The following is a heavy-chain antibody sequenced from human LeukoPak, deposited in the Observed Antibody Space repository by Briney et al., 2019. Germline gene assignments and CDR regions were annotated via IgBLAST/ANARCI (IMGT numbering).Heavy chain of an antibody. V-gene: IGHV4-59*11. D-gene: IGHD6-13*01. CDR1: GGSISGHC. Sequence: SETLSLTCTVSGGSISGHCWSWLRQPPGRGLEWIGYIFYSGRTNYNPSLKSRVTMSVDTSKNQFSLQLSSVTAADTAVYYCARVRSAAATNAFDYCGQGTLVTVSS. J-gene: IGHJ4*02. CDR3: ARVRSAAATNAFDY. CDR2: IFYSGRT.